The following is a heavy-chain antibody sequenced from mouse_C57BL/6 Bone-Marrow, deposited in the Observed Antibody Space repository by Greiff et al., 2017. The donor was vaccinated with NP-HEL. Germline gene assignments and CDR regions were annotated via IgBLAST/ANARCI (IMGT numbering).Heavy chain of an antibody. D-gene: IGHD2-1*01. J-gene: IGHJ4*01. CDR2: IWSGGST. V-gene: IGHV2-2*01. CDR1: GFSLTSYG. Sequence: VMLVESGPGLVQPSQSLSITCTVSGFSLTSYGVHWVRQSPGKGLEWLGVIWSGGSTDYNAAFISRLSISKDNSKSQVFFKMNSLQADDTAIYYCARRDGNYEDYAMDYWGQGTSVTVSS. CDR3: ARRDGNYEDYAMDY.